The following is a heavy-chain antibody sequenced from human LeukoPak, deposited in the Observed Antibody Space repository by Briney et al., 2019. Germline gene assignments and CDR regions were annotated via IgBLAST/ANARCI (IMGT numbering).Heavy chain of an antibody. CDR2: ISSSSSYI. D-gene: IGHD3-10*01. CDR1: GFTFSSYS. V-gene: IGHV3-21*01. CDR3: ARLADGSGSYYSHYYYYYGMDV. J-gene: IGHJ6*02. Sequence: GGSLRLSCAASGFTFSSYSMNWVRQAPGKGLEWVSSISSSSSYIYYADSVKGRFTISRDNAKNSLYLQMNSLRAEDTAVYYCARLADGSGSYYSHYYYYYGMDVWGQGTTVTVSS.